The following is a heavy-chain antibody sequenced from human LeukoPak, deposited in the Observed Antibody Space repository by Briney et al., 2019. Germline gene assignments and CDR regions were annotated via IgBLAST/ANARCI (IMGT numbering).Heavy chain of an antibody. CDR1: GFTFSSHW. Sequence: PGGSLRLSCAASGFTFSSHWMSWVRQAPGKGLECVASINQDGSEKYSMDSVKGRFTISRDNAKNSLYLQMNSLRAEDTAVYYCAKEGGNSGWYDFDSWGQGTLVTVSS. V-gene: IGHV3-7*05. D-gene: IGHD6-19*01. J-gene: IGHJ4*02. CDR3: AKEGGNSGWYDFDS. CDR2: INQDGSEK.